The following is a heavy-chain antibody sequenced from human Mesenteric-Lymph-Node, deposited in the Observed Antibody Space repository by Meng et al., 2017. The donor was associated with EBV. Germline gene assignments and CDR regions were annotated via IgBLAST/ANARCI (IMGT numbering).Heavy chain of an antibody. V-gene: IGHV4-39*01. CDR1: GGSISSSGDY. CDR3: ARRLTGDHFFDV. J-gene: IGHJ4*02. Sequence: QLALQESGPGLVKLSETLSLTFSVSGGSISSSGDYWGWIRQPPGKGLEWIGSKYDNGRTFYHNPSLKSRVTISLDTSKSQFSLRLTSVTAADTAVYYCARRLTGDHFFDVWGQGTLVTVSS. D-gene: IGHD7-27*01. CDR2: KYDNGRTF.